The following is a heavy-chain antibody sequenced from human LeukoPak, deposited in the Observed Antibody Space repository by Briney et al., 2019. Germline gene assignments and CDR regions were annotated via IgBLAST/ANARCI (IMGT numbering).Heavy chain of an antibody. CDR2: IKQDGSVQ. J-gene: IGHJ4*02. V-gene: IGHV3-7*01. D-gene: IGHD3-22*01. Sequence: QPGGSLRLSCAASGFTFSNFWMAWVRQAPGKGLEWVANIKQDGSVQFYGDSVKGRFTISRDNAKNSLYLQMNSLRAEDTAVYYCATTYDSSGYDWGQGTLVTVSS. CDR3: ATTYDSSGYD. CDR1: GFTFSNFW.